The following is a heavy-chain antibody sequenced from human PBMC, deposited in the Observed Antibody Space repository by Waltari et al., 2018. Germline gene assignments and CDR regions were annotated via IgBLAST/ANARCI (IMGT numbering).Heavy chain of an antibody. V-gene: IGHV3-30-3*01. CDR3: ARDGGYSGYPNDAFDI. D-gene: IGHD5-12*01. CDR1: GFTFSSYA. CDR2: ISYDGSNK. Sequence: QVQLVESGGGVVQPGRSLRLSCAASGFTFSSYAMHWVRQAPGKGLEWVAVISYDGSNKYYSDSVKGRFTISRDNAKNSLYLQMNSLRAEDTAVYYCARDGGYSGYPNDAFDIWGQGTMVTVSS. J-gene: IGHJ3*02.